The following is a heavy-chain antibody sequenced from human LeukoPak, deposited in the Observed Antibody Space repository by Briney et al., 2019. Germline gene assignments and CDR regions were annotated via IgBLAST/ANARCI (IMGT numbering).Heavy chain of an antibody. CDR3: ARDLNWNYLDY. V-gene: IGHV3-23*01. CDR1: GFTFSSYA. D-gene: IGHD3/OR15-3a*01. Sequence: GGSLRLSCAASGFTFSSYAMSWVRQAPGKGLEWVSSISGSGSSTYYADSVKGRFTISRDNSKNTLYLQMNSLRAEDTAVYYCARDLNWNYLDYWGQGTLVTVSS. CDR2: ISGSGSST. J-gene: IGHJ4*02.